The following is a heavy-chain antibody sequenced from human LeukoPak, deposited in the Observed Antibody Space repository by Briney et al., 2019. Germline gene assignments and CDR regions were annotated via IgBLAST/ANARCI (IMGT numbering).Heavy chain of an antibody. D-gene: IGHD6-19*01. V-gene: IGHV3-23*01. Sequence: GGSLRLSCAASGFTFSSYTMTWVRQAPGKGLEWVSAISGSGGSTYYADSVKGRFTISRDNSKNTLYLQMNSLRAEDTAVYYCARDRAAGGLGYNWFDPWGQGVLVTVSS. CDR2: ISGSGGST. CDR1: GFTFSSYT. J-gene: IGHJ5*02. CDR3: ARDRAAGGLGYNWFDP.